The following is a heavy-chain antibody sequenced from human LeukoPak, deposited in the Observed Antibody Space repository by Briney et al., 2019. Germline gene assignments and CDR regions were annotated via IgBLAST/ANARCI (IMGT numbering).Heavy chain of an antibody. CDR2: IIPILGIA. D-gene: IGHD5-18*01. Sequence: SVKVSCKASGGTFSNYAISWVRQAPGQGLEWMGRIIPILGIANYARKFQGRVTITADKSTSTAYMELSSLRSGDTAVYYCARDQMDTGISDYWGQGTLVTVSS. CDR3: ARDQMDTGISDY. V-gene: IGHV1-69*04. CDR1: GGTFSNYA. J-gene: IGHJ4*02.